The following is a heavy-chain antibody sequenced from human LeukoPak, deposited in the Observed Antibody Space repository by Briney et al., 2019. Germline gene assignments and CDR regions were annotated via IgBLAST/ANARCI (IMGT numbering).Heavy chain of an antibody. D-gene: IGHD1-26*01. Sequence: SETLSLTCTVSGGSISSYYWSWIRQPPGKGLERIGYIYYSGSTNYNPSLKSRVTISVDTSKNQFSLKLSSVTAADTAVYYCARQPHIVGAAFDYWGQGTLVTVSS. CDR1: GGSISSYY. CDR2: IYYSGST. V-gene: IGHV4-59*08. J-gene: IGHJ4*02. CDR3: ARQPHIVGAAFDY.